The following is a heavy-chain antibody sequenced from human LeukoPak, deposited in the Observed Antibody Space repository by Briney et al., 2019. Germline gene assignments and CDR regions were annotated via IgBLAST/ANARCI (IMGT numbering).Heavy chain of an antibody. CDR3: APAPRGHYYFDY. CDR2: IQYDGSDK. CDR1: GFTFSSYG. V-gene: IGHV3-30*02. Sequence: GGSLRLSCAASGFTFSSYGMHWVRQAPGKGLEWVAFIQYDGSDKYYADSVKGRFTISRDNSKNTLYLQMNSLRPEDTAVYYCAPAPRGHYYFDYWGQGTLVTVPS. J-gene: IGHJ4*02.